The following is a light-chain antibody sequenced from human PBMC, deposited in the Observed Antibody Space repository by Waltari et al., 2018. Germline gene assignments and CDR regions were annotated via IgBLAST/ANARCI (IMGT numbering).Light chain of an antibody. CDR3: QQYYTTPYS. Sequence: DIVMTQSPDSLAVSLGGRVTTNCKSSQNICYTSNNKNYLAWYQQKPGQPPTVLIYGASIRESGVPDRFTGSGSGTDFTLTISSLQAEDVAVYYCQQYYTTPYSFGQGTKLEI. J-gene: IGKJ2*03. V-gene: IGKV4-1*01. CDR1: QNICYTSNNKNY. CDR2: GAS.